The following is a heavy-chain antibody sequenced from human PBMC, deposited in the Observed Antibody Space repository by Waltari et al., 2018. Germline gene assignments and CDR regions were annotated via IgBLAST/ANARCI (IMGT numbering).Heavy chain of an antibody. D-gene: IGHD2-21*02. J-gene: IGHJ3*02. CDR1: GGSISSYY. CDR2: IYYSGGT. Sequence: QVQLQESGPGLVKPSETLSLTCTVSGGSISSYYWSWIRQPPGKGLEWIGYIYYSGGTNYNPSLKSRVTISVDTSKNQFSLKLSSVTAADTAVYYCARDRSMVVTRGMGNDAFDIWGQGTMVTVSS. V-gene: IGHV4-59*01. CDR3: ARDRSMVVTRGMGNDAFDI.